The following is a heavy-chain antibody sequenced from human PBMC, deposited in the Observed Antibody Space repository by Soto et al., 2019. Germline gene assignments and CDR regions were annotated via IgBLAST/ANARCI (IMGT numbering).Heavy chain of an antibody. Sequence: EVQLVQSGAEVRKPGESLQISCKGSGYNFAIYWIAWVRQMPGKGLEWMGVIYPGDSDTRYSPSFEGQVTISVDKSISAAYLQWSSLKASDTAIYYCARQDGDGLYYFDYWGQGTLVTVSS. CDR2: IYPGDSDT. CDR1: GYNFAIYW. V-gene: IGHV5-51*01. CDR3: ARQDGDGLYYFDY. D-gene: IGHD4-17*01. J-gene: IGHJ4*02.